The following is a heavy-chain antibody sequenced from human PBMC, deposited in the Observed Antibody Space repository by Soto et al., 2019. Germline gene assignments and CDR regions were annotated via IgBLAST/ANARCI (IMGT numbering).Heavy chain of an antibody. V-gene: IGHV4-39*01. J-gene: IGHJ4*02. CDR3: ARRGRTKLLWFGELSEIDY. CDR1: GGSISSSSYY. D-gene: IGHD3-10*01. Sequence: QLQLQESGPGLVKPSETLSLTCTVSGGSISSSSYYWGWIRQPPGKGLEWIGSIYYSGSTYYNPSLKSRVTISVDTSKNQFSLKLSSVTAADTAVYYCARRGRTKLLWFGELSEIDYWGQGTLVTVSS. CDR2: IYYSGST.